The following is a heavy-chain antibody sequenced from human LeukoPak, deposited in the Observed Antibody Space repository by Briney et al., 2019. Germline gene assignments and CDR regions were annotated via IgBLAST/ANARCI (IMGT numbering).Heavy chain of an antibody. J-gene: IGHJ6*02. CDR2: IKQDGSEK. V-gene: IGHV3-7*01. CDR3: TRDLMDYDVSTGLHHYYMDV. Sequence: GGSLRLSCAASGFTFSTYWMSWVRQAPGKGLEWVANIKQDGSEKYYVDSVKGRFTISRDNAKNTLYLQMNTLRVEDTAVYYCTRDLMDYDVSTGLHHYYMDVWGQGTTVTVSS. CDR1: GFTFSTYW. D-gene: IGHD3-9*01.